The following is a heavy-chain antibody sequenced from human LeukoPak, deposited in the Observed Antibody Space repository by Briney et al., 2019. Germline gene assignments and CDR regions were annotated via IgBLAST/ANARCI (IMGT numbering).Heavy chain of an antibody. CDR1: GGSFSGYY. D-gene: IGHD3-22*01. Sequence: SETLSLTCAVYGGSFSGYYWSWIRQPPGKGLEWIGEINHSGSTNYNPSLKSRVTISVDTSKNQFSLKLSSVTAADTAVYYCARGIYYNSSGPDYWGQGTLVTVSS. J-gene: IGHJ4*02. CDR3: ARGIYYNSSGPDY. CDR2: INHSGST. V-gene: IGHV4-34*01.